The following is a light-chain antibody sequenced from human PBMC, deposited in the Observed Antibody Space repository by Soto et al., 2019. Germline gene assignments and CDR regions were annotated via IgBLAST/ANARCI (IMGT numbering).Light chain of an antibody. CDR3: QQYADSPIT. CDR2: DVS. Sequence: DIELTQSPGTLSLSPVERATLSCRASQRLASSYLAWYQQKPGQAPRLLLYDVSSRATGIADRFSGSGSGTDFTLAISRVEPEDFAVYFCQQYADSPITFGQGTRLEI. V-gene: IGKV3-20*01. CDR1: QRLASSY. J-gene: IGKJ5*01.